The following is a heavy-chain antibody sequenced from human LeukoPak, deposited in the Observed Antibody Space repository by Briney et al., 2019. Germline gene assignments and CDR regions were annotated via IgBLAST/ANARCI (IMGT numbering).Heavy chain of an antibody. CDR1: GDSISNYY. D-gene: IGHD6-13*01. CDR3: AREAAAGTFYFDY. CDR2: IYTSGST. J-gene: IGHJ4*02. Sequence: SETLSLTCIVSGDSISNYYWGWIRQPAGKGLKWIGRIYTSGSTNYNPSLKSRVTMSVDTSKNQFSLKLSSVTAADTAVYYCAREAAAGTFYFDYWGQGTLVTVSS. V-gene: IGHV4-4*07.